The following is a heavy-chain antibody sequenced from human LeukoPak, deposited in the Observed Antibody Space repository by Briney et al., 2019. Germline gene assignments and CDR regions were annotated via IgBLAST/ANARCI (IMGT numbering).Heavy chain of an antibody. CDR3: AKGDAYIRFDY. V-gene: IGHV3-23*01. Sequence: PGGSLRLSCAASGFTFSSYAMSWVRQAPGKGLEWVSGISDSGGSTYYADSVKGRFTISRDKSKNTLYLQMNSLTAEDTAVYYCAKGDAYIRFDYWGQGTLVTVSS. CDR1: GFTFSSYA. J-gene: IGHJ4*02. CDR2: ISDSGGST. D-gene: IGHD5-24*01.